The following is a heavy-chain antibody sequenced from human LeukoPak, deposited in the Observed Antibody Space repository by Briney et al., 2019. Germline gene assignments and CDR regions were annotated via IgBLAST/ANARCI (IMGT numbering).Heavy chain of an antibody. Sequence: SETLSLTCTVSGGSISSYYWSWIRQPSGKGLEWIGRIYTSGSTNYNPSLKSRVTISVDTSKNQFSLKLSSVTAADTAVYYCARDEYYDNSGGVNWFDPWGQGTLVTVSS. J-gene: IGHJ5*02. V-gene: IGHV4-4*07. D-gene: IGHD3-22*01. CDR2: IYTSGST. CDR3: ARDEYYDNSGGVNWFDP. CDR1: GGSISSYY.